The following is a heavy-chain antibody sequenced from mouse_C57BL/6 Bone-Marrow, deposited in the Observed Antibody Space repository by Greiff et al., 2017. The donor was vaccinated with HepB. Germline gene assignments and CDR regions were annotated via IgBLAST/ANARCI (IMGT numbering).Heavy chain of an antibody. CDR3: ARSGGLRRGFAY. Sequence: QVQLKQPGAELVRPGSSVKLSCKASGYTFTSYWMHWVKQRPIQGLEWIGNIDPSDSETHYNQKFKDKATLTVDKSSSTAYMQLSSLTSEDSAVYYCARSGGLRRGFAYWGQGTLVTVSA. CDR2: IDPSDSET. V-gene: IGHV1-52*01. J-gene: IGHJ3*01. D-gene: IGHD2-2*01. CDR1: GYTFTSYW.